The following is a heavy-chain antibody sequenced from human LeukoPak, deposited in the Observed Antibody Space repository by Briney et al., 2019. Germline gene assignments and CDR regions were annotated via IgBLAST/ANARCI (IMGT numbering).Heavy chain of an antibody. CDR3: ARETDYGDYDY. Sequence: GGSLRLSCAASGFTFSSYSMNWVRQAPGKGREWVSSISSSSGYIYYADSVKGRFTISRDNAKNSLYLQMNSLRAEDTAVYYCARETDYGDYDYWGQGTLVTVSS. J-gene: IGHJ4*02. V-gene: IGHV3-21*01. CDR2: ISSSSGYI. CDR1: GFTFSSYS. D-gene: IGHD4-17*01.